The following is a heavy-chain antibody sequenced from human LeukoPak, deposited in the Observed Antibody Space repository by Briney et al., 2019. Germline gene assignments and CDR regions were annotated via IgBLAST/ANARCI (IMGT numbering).Heavy chain of an antibody. CDR2: IYHSGRT. CDR3: ARTYCGGDCYSSRGWFDT. Sequence: SETLSLTCTVSGYSISSGYYWGWIRQSPGKGLEWIGSIYHSGRTYYNPSLKSRLTISLDTSKNQFSLKLSSVTAADTAVYYCARTYCGGDCYSSRGWFDTWGQGTLVTVSS. V-gene: IGHV4-38-2*02. J-gene: IGHJ5*02. D-gene: IGHD2-21*02. CDR1: GYSISSGYY.